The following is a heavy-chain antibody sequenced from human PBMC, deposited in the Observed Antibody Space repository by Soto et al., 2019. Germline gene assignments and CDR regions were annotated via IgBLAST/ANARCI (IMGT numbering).Heavy chain of an antibody. Sequence: QVRLQESGPQLMKPSATLSLTCTVSGGAFRSYFWSWIRQPPGKGLEWIGNIHSSGKSNYNPSFKSRVSMSIDPSKNRFSVRLTSVTAADTAVYYCARDDPFDPWGQGMLVTVS. V-gene: IGHV4-59*01. CDR2: IHSSGKS. CDR3: ARDDPFDP. CDR1: GGAFRSYF. J-gene: IGHJ5*02.